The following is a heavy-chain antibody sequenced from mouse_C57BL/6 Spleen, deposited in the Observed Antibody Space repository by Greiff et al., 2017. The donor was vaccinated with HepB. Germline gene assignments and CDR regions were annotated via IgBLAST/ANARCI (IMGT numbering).Heavy chain of an antibody. CDR1: GLTFSNYW. Sequence: EVKLMESGGGLVQPGGSMKLSCVASGLTFSNYWMNWVRQSPEKGLEWVAQIRLKSDNYATHYAESVKGRFTISRDDSKSSVYLQMNNLRAEDTGIYYCTAYYNAMDYWGQGTSVTVSS. V-gene: IGHV6-3*01. CDR2: IRLKSDNYAT. CDR3: TAYYNAMDY. J-gene: IGHJ4*01. D-gene: IGHD2-12*01.